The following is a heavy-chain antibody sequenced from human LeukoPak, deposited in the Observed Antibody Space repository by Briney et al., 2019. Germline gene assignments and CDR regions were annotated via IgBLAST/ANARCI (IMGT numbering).Heavy chain of an antibody. D-gene: IGHD1-26*01. J-gene: IGHJ4*02. V-gene: IGHV3-7*01. CDR2: IKEDGSEI. CDR1: GFTFSSNW. Sequence: GGSLRLSCAASGFTFSSNWMSWVRQAPGKGLEWVGNIKEDGSEIYYADSVKGRFTISRDNAKNSLYLQMNSLRAEDTAVYYCSSGGAVDYWGQGSLVTVSS. CDR3: SSGGAVDY.